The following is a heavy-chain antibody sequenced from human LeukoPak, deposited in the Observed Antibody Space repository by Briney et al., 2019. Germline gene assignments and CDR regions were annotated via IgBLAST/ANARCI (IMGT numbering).Heavy chain of an antibody. CDR1: GGSISNYY. CDR2: INHSGST. Sequence: SETLSLTCTVSGGSISNYYWNWIRQPPGKGLEWIGEINHSGSTNYNPSLKSRVTISVDTSKNQFSLKLSSVTAADTAVYYCARAPGGYWFDPWGQGTLVTVSS. V-gene: IGHV4-34*01. J-gene: IGHJ5*02. CDR3: ARAPGGYWFDP. D-gene: IGHD3-16*01.